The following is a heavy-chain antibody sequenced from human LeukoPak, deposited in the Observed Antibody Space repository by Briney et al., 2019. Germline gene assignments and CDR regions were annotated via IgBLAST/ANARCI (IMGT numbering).Heavy chain of an antibody. CDR1: GGSFSGYY. CDR3: ASLYYYGSGSYTRRPYFDY. D-gene: IGHD3-10*01. V-gene: IGHV4-34*01. CDR2: INHSGST. Sequence: PSETLSLTCAVYGGSFSGYYWSWIRQPPGKGLEWIGEINHSGSTNYNPSLKSRVTISVDTSKNQFFLKLSSVTAADTAVYYCASLYYYGSGSYTRRPYFDYWGQGTLVTVSS. J-gene: IGHJ4*02.